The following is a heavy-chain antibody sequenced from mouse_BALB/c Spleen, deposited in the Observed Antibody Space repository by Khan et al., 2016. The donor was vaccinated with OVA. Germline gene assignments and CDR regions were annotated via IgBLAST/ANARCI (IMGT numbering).Heavy chain of an antibody. D-gene: IGHD2-3*01. CDR3: TRDGISEFTY. CDR1: GYTFADSG. CDR2: ISTYYGNI. J-gene: IGHJ3*01. Sequence: QVQLKQSGPEPVRPGASVKISCKGSGYTFADSGMHWVRQSHAKSLEWIGVISTYYGNIKYNQKFEGRATMTVDKSSSTAYLELARSTSEDSAVYFCTRDGISEFTYWGQGTLVTVSA. V-gene: IGHV1S137*01.